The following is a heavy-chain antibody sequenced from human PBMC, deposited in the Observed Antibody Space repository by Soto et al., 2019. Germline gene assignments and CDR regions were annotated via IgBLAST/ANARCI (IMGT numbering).Heavy chain of an antibody. J-gene: IGHJ6*02. V-gene: IGHV3-33*01. CDR3: ARVRSPDTAMYYGMDV. D-gene: IGHD5-18*01. Sequence: GGSLRLSCAASGFTFSSYGMHWVRQAPGKGLEWVAVIWYDGSNKYYADSVKGRFTISRDNSKNTLYLQMSSLRAEDTAVYYCARVRSPDTAMYYGMDVWGQGTTVTVSS. CDR1: GFTFSSYG. CDR2: IWYDGSNK.